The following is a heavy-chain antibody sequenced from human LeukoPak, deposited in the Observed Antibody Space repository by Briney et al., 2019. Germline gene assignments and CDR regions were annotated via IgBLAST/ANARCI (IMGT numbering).Heavy chain of an antibody. D-gene: IGHD6-6*01. CDR1: GGSISSYY. J-gene: IGHJ6*03. CDR3: ARDTSSSRLGYYMDV. CDR2: IYYSGST. V-gene: IGHV4-59*01. Sequence: SETLSLTCTVSGGSISSYYWSWIRQPPGKGLEWIGYIYYSGSTNYNPSLKSRVTISVDTSKNQFSLKLSCVTAADTAVYYCARDTSSSRLGYYMDVWGKGTTVTVSS.